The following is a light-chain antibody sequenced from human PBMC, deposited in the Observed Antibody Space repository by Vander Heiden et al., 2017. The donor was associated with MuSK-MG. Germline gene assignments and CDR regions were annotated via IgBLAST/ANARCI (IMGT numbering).Light chain of an antibody. CDR3: QQYNSYWT. CDR2: KAS. CDR1: QSISSW. J-gene: IGKJ1*01. V-gene: IGKV1-5*03. Sequence: DIQMTQSPPTLSASVGDRVTITCRASQSISSWLAWYQQKPGKAPKLLIYKASSLESGVPSRFSGSGSGTEFTLTISSLQPDDFATYYCQQYNSYWTFGQGTKVXIK.